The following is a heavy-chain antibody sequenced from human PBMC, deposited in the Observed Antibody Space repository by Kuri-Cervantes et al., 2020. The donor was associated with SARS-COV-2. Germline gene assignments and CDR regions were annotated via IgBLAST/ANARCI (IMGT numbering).Heavy chain of an antibody. CDR3: ARRKFEFSSSHYYYYFYAMDV. CDR1: GGSVSSVGYY. CDR2: IYYSGST. Sequence: AGSLRPSCSVSGGSVSSVGYYWSWIRQTPGKGLEWIGYIYYSGSTNYNPSLRSRVTMSLDTSKNQFSLKLSSVTAADTAAYYCARRKFEFSSSHYYYYFYAMDVWGLGTTVTVSS. D-gene: IGHD6-6*01. V-gene: IGHV4-61*08. J-gene: IGHJ6*02.